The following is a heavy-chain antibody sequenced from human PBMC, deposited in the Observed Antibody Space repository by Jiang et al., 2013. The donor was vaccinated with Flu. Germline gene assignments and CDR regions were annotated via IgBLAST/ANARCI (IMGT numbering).Heavy chain of an antibody. D-gene: IGHD3-16*02. Sequence: SGAEVKKPGASVKVSCKVSGYTLTELSMHWVRQAPGKGLEWMGGFDPEDGETIYAQKFQGRVTVTEDTSTDTAYMELSSLRSEDTAVYYCATELQASPSLDYWGQGTLVTVSS. V-gene: IGHV1-24*01. CDR1: GYTLTELS. CDR3: ATELQASPSLDY. CDR2: FDPEDGET. J-gene: IGHJ4*02.